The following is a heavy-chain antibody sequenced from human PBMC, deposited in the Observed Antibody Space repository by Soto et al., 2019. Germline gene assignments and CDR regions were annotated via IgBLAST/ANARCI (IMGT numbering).Heavy chain of an antibody. D-gene: IGHD1-1*01. CDR3: ASDLNYLDY. CDR2: IYSGGTT. Sequence: EVQLVESGGGLIQPGGSLRLSCAVSGFTVNSNYMSWVRQAPGKGLEWVSVIYSGGTTYYADSVKGRFTISRDNSKNTLYLQMTSLSAEDTAVYYCASDLNYLDYCGQGTLVTVSS. CDR1: GFTVNSNY. J-gene: IGHJ4*02. V-gene: IGHV3-53*01.